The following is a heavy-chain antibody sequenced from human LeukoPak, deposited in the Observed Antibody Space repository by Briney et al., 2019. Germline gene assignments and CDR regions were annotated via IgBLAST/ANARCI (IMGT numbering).Heavy chain of an antibody. V-gene: IGHV1-46*01. J-gene: IGHJ4*02. CDR2: INPSGGST. CDR1: GYTFSNYG. CDR3: ARDGVHYYDSSGYYFDY. Sequence: ASVKVSCKASGYTFSNYGISWVRQAPGQGLEWMGIINPSGGSTSYAQRFQGRVTMTRDTSTSTVYMELSSLRSEDTAVYYCARDGVHYYDSSGYYFDYWGQGTLVTVSS. D-gene: IGHD3-22*01.